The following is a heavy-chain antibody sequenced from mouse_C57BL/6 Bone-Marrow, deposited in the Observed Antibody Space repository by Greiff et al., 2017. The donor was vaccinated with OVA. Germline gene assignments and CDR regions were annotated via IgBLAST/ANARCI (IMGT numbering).Heavy chain of an antibody. CDR2: IYPGSGST. CDR3: ARFYDGYYVDFDV. V-gene: IGHV1-76*01. Sequence: QVQLQQSGAELVRPGASVKLSCKASGYTFTDYYIHWVKQRPGQGLEWIARIYPGSGSTDYNEKFKGKATLTAEKSSSTAYMQLSSLTSEDSAVYFCARFYDGYYVDFDVWGTGTTVTVSS. CDR1: GYTFTDYY. J-gene: IGHJ1*03. D-gene: IGHD2-3*01.